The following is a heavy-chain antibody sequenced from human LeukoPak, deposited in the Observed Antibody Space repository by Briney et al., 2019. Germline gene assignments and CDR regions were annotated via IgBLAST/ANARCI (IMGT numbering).Heavy chain of an antibody. CDR3: ARGWGYFDY. J-gene: IGHJ4*02. CDR1: GGSISSGSYY. CDR2: IYTSGST. Sequence: SETLSLTCTVSGGSISSGSYYWSWIRQPAGKGLEYIGRIYTSGSTNYNPSLKSRVTISVDTSKNHFSLKLSSVTAADTAVYYCARGWGYFDYWGQGTLVTVSS. V-gene: IGHV4-61*02. D-gene: IGHD7-27*01.